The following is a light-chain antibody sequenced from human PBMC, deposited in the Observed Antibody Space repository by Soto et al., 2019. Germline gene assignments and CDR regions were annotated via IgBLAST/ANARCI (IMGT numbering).Light chain of an antibody. Sequence: IVLTQSRATLSLSPGERATLYCRASQYVSSFLAWYQQKAGQAPRLLIYDASHRATGIPARFSGSGSGTDFTLTISSLQPEDFAMYYCQQYNDWPWTFGQGTKVDIK. J-gene: IGKJ1*01. CDR3: QQYNDWPWT. CDR2: DAS. V-gene: IGKV3-11*01. CDR1: QYVSSF.